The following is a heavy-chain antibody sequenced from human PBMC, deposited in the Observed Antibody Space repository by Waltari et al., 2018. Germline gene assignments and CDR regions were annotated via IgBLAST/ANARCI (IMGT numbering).Heavy chain of an antibody. CDR3: AREGWERLGLSFFYYYMDV. V-gene: IGHV4-4*07. CDR1: GGSISSYY. CDR2: IYTSGST. D-gene: IGHD1-1*01. J-gene: IGHJ6*03. Sequence: QVQLQESGPGLVKPSETLSLTCTVSGGSISSYYWSLIRQPAGQGLEWIGRIYTSGSTNYNPSLKSRVTMSVDTSKNQFSLKLSSVTAADTAVYYCAREGWERLGLSFFYYYMDVWGKGTTVTISS.